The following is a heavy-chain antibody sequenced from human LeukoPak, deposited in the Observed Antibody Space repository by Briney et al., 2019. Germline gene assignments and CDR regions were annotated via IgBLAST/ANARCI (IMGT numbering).Heavy chain of an antibody. CDR3: ARVGVVGLSSGWYGDYFDY. CDR2: IKQDGSEK. J-gene: IGHJ4*02. V-gene: IGHV3-7*01. CDR1: GFTFSSYW. Sequence: GGSLRLSCAASGFTFSSYWMSWVRQAPGKGLEWVANIKQDGSEKYYVDSVKGRFTISRDNAKNSPYLQMNSLRAEDTAVYYCARVGVVGLSSGWYGDYFDYWGQGTLVTVSS. D-gene: IGHD6-19*01.